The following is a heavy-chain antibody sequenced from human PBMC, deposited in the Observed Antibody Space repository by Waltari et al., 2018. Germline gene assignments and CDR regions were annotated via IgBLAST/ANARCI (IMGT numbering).Heavy chain of an antibody. CDR2: MNPNSCNT. CDR3: AREANDFWSGYSSLNWFDP. Sequence: QVQLVQSGAEVKKPGASVKVSCKASGYTFTSYAMHWVRQAPGQRLEWMGWMNPNSCNTGYAQKFQGRVTMTRNTSISTAYMELSSLRSEDTAVYYCAREANDFWSGYSSLNWFDPWGQGTLVTVSS. V-gene: IGHV1-8*02. D-gene: IGHD3-3*01. CDR1: GYTFTSYA. J-gene: IGHJ5*02.